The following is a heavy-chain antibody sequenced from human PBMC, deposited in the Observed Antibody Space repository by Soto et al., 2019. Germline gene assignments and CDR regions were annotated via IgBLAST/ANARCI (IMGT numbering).Heavy chain of an antibody. CDR3: AKDLPTAAGNIYYYYGMDV. CDR2: ISGSGGST. V-gene: IGHV3-23*01. CDR1: GFTFSSYA. Sequence: GGSLRLSCAASGFTFSSYAMSWVRQAPGKGLEWVSAISGSGGSTYYADSVKGRFTISRDNSKNTLYLQMNSLRAEDTAVYYCAKDLPTAAGNIYYYYGMDVWGQGTTVTVSS. J-gene: IGHJ6*02. D-gene: IGHD6-13*01.